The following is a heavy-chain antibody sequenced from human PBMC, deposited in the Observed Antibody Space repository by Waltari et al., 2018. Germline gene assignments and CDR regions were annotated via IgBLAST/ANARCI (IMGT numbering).Heavy chain of an antibody. CDR1: GGSFSGYY. J-gene: IGHJ5*02. CDR2: INHSGST. V-gene: IGHV4-34*01. Sequence: QVQLQQWGAGLLKPSEPLSLTCAVYGGSFSGYYWIWIRQPPGKGLEWIGEINHSGSTNYNPSLKSRVTISVDTSKNQFSLKLSSVTAADTAVYYCARRARLRLVMAKVWFDPWGQGTLVTVSS. D-gene: IGHD3-9*01. CDR3: ARRARLRLVMAKVWFDP.